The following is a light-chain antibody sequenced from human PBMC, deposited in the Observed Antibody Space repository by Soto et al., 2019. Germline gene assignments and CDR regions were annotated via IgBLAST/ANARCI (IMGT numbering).Light chain of an antibody. V-gene: IGKV3-15*01. CDR1: QSVRSN. J-gene: IGKJ5*01. CDR2: GAS. Sequence: EIVMTQSPATLSVSPGERATLPCRASQSVRSNLACYQRKPGQAPRLLIYGASTRATGIPARFSGSGSGTVFTLTINSLQYEDFAVYYCQQYNNWPQITFGQGTRLEIK. CDR3: QQYNNWPQIT.